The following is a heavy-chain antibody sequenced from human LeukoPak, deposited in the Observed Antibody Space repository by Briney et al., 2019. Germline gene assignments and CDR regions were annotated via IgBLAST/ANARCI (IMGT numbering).Heavy chain of an antibody. D-gene: IGHD3-3*01. CDR2: INHSGST. J-gene: IGHJ4*02. CDR1: GGSFSGYY. V-gene: IGHV4-34*01. Sequence: KPSETLSLTCAVYGGSFSGYYWSWIRQPPGKGLERIGEINHSGSTNYNPSLKSRVTISVDTSKNQFSLKLSSVTAADTAVYYCARGSSKNFWSGYFGSFDYWGQGTLVTVSS. CDR3: ARGSSKNFWSGYFGSFDY.